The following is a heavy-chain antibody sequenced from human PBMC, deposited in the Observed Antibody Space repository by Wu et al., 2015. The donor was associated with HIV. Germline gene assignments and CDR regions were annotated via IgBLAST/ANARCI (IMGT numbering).Heavy chain of an antibody. D-gene: IGHD3-10*01. CDR2: IIPIFGTA. V-gene: IGHV1-69*13. CDR3: ARDYYGSGSYYGSPGYFDY. Sequence: QVQLVQSGAEVKKPGSSVKVSCKASGGTFSSYAISWVRQAPGQGLEWMGRIIPIFGTANYAQKFQGRVTITADESTSTAYMELSSLRSEDTAVYYCARDYYGSGSYYGSPGYFDYVGPGNAGHRLL. J-gene: IGHJ4*02. CDR1: GGTFSSYA.